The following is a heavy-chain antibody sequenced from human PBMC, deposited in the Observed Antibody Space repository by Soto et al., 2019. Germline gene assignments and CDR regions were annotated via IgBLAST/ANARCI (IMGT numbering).Heavy chain of an antibody. V-gene: IGHV4-30-2*01. J-gene: IGHJ4*02. CDR3: AGGPGVARNY. D-gene: IGHD5-12*01. CDR2: IYHSGST. CDR1: GGSISSGGYS. Sequence: QLQLQESGSGLVKPSQTLSLTCAVSGGSISSGGYSWSWIRQPPGKGLEWIGYIYHSGSTYYNPSLNSRVTTYVDSSKNRFSLKLSSVTAAGPAVYYCAGGPGVARNYWGQGTLVTVSS.